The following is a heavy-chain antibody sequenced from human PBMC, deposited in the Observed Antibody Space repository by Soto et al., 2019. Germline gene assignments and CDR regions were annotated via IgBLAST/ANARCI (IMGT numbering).Heavy chain of an antibody. V-gene: IGHV3-30*03. D-gene: IGHD3-10*01. CDR3: ALKYGSGSYYNVYFDY. CDR1: GFTFSSYG. CDR2: ISYDGSNK. Sequence: PGGSLRLSCAASGFTFSSYGMHWVRQAPGKGLEWVAVISYDGSNKYYADSVKGRFTISRDNSKNTLYLQMNSLRAEDTAVYYCALKYGSGSYYNVYFDYWGHGT. J-gene: IGHJ4*01.